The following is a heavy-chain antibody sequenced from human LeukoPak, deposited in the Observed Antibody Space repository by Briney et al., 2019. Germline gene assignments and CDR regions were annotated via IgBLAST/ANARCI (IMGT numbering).Heavy chain of an antibody. CDR3: ARGGGGGVFYYYMDV. V-gene: IGHV3-30-3*01. D-gene: IGHD2-15*01. Sequence: GGSLRLSCAASGFTFSSYAMHWVRQAPGKGLEWVAVISYDGGNKYYADSVKGRFTISRDNSKNTLYLQMNSLRADDTAVYYCARGGGGGVFYYYMDVWGKGTTVTVSS. J-gene: IGHJ6*03. CDR2: ISYDGGNK. CDR1: GFTFSSYA.